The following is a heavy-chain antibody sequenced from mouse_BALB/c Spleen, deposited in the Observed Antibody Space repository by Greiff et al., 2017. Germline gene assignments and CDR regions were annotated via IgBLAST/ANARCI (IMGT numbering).Heavy chain of an antibody. Sequence: EVKLVESGGGLVKPGGSLKLSCAASGFTFSDYYMYWVRQTPEKRLEWVATISDGGSYTYYPDSVKGRFTISRDNAKNNLYLQMSSLKSEDTAMYYCARDHDYDDGYYAMDDWGQGTSVTVPS. CDR3: ARDHDYDDGYYAMDD. CDR2: ISDGGSYT. J-gene: IGHJ4*01. D-gene: IGHD2-4*01. CDR1: GFTFSDYY. V-gene: IGHV5-4*02.